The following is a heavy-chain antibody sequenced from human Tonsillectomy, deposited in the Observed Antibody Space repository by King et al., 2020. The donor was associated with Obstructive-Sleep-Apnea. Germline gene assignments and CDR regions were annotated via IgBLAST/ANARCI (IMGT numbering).Heavy chain of an antibody. D-gene: IGHD2-2*01. CDR3: AKDLEDHQLAWSAGMGYFDY. CDR1: GFSFTTYA. J-gene: IGHJ4*02. CDR2: ISGDGSNT. Sequence: VQQVESGGGLVQPGGSLRLSCAASGFSFTTYAMTWVRQAPGKGLEWVSGISGDGSNTRYADSVKGRFTVSRDNSKNTLFLQMNSLRAEDMAVYYCAKDLEDHQLAWSAGMGYFDYWGQGTLVTVSS. V-gene: IGHV3-23*04.